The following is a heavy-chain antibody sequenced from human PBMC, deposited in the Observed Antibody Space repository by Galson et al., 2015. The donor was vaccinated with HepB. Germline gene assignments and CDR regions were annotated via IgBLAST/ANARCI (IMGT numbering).Heavy chain of an antibody. D-gene: IGHD3-3*01. Sequence: SLRLSCAASGFTFSNYAMSWVRQAPGKGLEWVSSISGSGGKTYYADSVKGRFTISRDNSKNMLYLQMNSLRAEDTALYYCARYGASIFGVVTSTPDVWGEGTTVTVSS. CDR2: ISGSGGKT. CDR3: ARYGASIFGVVTSTPDV. V-gene: IGHV3-23*01. CDR1: GFTFSNYA. J-gene: IGHJ6*04.